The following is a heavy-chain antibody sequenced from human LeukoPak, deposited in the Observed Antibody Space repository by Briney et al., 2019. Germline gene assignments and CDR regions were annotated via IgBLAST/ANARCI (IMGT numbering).Heavy chain of an antibody. CDR3: ARSGGRYCSSTSCYPYYGMDV. CDR2: INPNSGGT. D-gene: IGHD2-2*01. CDR1: GYTFTGYY. V-gene: IGHV1-2*02. J-gene: IGHJ6*02. Sequence: GASVKVSCKASGYTFTGYYMHWVRQAPGQGLEWMGWINPNSGGTNYAQKFQGRVTMTRDTSISTAYMELSRLRSDDTAVYYCARSGGRYCSSTSCYPYYGMDVWGQGTTVTVSS.